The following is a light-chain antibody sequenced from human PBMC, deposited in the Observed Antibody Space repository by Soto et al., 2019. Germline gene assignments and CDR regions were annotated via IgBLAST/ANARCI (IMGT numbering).Light chain of an antibody. CDR3: QQYGSSLFT. CDR2: CES. Sequence: EIVLTQSPGTLSLSPGERATLSCRASQSVSSSYLAWYQQKPGQAPRLLIYCESSRATGIPDRFSGSGSGRDFTLTISRLEPEDFAAYYCQQYGSSLFTFGPGTKVDIK. V-gene: IGKV3-20*01. CDR1: QSVSSSY. J-gene: IGKJ3*01.